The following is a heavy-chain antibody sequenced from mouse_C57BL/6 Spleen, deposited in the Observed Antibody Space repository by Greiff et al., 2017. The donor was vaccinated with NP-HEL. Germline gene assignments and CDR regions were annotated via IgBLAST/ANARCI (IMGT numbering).Heavy chain of an antibody. D-gene: IGHD2-1*01. CDR2: IWRGGST. J-gene: IGHJ4*01. V-gene: IGHV2-5*01. CDR3: ARGNGNYVDYAMDY. CDR1: GFSLTSYG. Sequence: VKVVESGPGLVQPSQSLSITCTVSGFSLTSYGVHWVRQSPGKGLEWLGVIWRGGSTDYNAALSSRLSITKDNSKSQVFFKMNSLQADDTAIYYCARGNGNYVDYAMDYWGQGTSVTVSS.